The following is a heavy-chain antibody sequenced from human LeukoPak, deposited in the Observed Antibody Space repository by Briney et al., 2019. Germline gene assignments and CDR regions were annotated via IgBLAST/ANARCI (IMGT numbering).Heavy chain of an antibody. CDR2: INYTGKT. D-gene: IGHD2-2*01. CDR1: GGSISGSYYY. CDR3: ARQYCSSTSCRYYYYYGMDV. Sequence: PSETLSLTCTVSGGSISGSYYYWGWIRQPPGKGLEWIGSINYTGKTYYNPSLKSRVTTSVDTSKNHFSLKLISVTAADTAVYYCARQYCSSTSCRYYYYYGMDVWGQGTTVTVSS. V-gene: IGHV4-39*01. J-gene: IGHJ6*02.